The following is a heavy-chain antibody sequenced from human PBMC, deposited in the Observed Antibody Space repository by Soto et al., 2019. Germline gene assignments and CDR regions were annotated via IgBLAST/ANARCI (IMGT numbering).Heavy chain of an antibody. CDR3: ASTRRGDTAIITDGLDV. D-gene: IGHD5-18*01. CDR1: GFSFNTYG. CDR2: IWYHGAYE. Sequence: PGGSLRLSCAASGFSFNTYGMNWVRQAPGRGLEWVALIWYHGAYEYYADSVKGRFTISRDNSRNTLYLQMNSLKAEDTAVYYCASTRRGDTAIITDGLDVWGQGTQVTVCS. V-gene: IGHV3-33*01. J-gene: IGHJ4*02.